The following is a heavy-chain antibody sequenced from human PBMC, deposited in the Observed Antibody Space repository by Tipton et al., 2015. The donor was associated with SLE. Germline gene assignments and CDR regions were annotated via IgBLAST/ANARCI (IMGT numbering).Heavy chain of an antibody. CDR3: ARGFYSSSWYRY. Sequence: SLRLSCAASGFTFSSYGMHWVRQAPGKGLEWVANIKQDGSEKYYVDSVKGRFTISRDNAKNSLYLQMNSLRAEDTAVYYCARGFYSSSWYRYWGQGTPVTVSS. D-gene: IGHD6-13*01. J-gene: IGHJ4*02. V-gene: IGHV3-7*01. CDR1: GFTFSSYG. CDR2: IKQDGSEK.